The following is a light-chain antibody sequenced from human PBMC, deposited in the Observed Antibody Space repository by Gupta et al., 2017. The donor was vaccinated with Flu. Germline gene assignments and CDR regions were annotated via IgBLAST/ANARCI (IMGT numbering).Light chain of an antibody. V-gene: IGKV2-28*01. Sequence: ISCRSSQSLLHGNGKKYLVWYLQKPGQSPQVLMYLSSTRASGVPDRFTGSGSDTDFTLIIDTVEAEDAGIYFCMQSRQTPPTFGQGTRLEIK. J-gene: IGKJ5*01. CDR3: MQSRQTPPT. CDR2: LSS. CDR1: QSLLHGNGKKY.